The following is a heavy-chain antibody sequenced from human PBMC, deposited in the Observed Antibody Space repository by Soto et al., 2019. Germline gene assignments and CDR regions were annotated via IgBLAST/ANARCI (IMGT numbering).Heavy chain of an antibody. V-gene: IGHV4-34*01. CDR1: VGSFSGYA. J-gene: IGHJ4*02. CDR2: INHRGSA. CDR3: ARHPGYYDILTGYTTYYFDY. D-gene: IGHD3-9*01. Sequence: PSETLSLTCAVYVGSFSGYAWSWIRQPPGKGLEWIGEINHRGSANYNPSLKSRVTISVDTSKNQFSLKLSSVTAADTAVYYCARHPGYYDILTGYTTYYFDYWGQGILVTVSS.